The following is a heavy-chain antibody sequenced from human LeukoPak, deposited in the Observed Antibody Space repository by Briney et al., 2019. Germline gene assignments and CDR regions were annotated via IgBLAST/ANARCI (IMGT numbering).Heavy chain of an antibody. Sequence: PGGSLRLSCTGSGFTFGDHGMSWFRQAPGKGLEWVGLIRSKTYSGTIEYAASVKGRFTISRDDSNSIAYLQMNSLKTEDTAVYYCLRAYSSNWLLDYWGQGTLVTVSS. CDR2: IRSKTYSGTI. CDR1: GFTFGDHG. CDR3: LRAYSSNWLLDY. D-gene: IGHD6-13*01. J-gene: IGHJ4*02. V-gene: IGHV3-49*03.